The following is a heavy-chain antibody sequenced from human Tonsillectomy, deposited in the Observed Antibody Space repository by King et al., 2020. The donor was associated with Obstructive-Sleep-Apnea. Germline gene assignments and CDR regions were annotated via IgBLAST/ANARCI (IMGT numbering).Heavy chain of an antibody. D-gene: IGHD1-26*01. CDR1: GASISGYY. CDR3: ARTTPEDWYFDL. CDR2: IFYSGST. J-gene: IGHJ2*01. Sequence: VQLQESGPGLVKSSETLSLTCTVSGASISGYYWSWIRQPPGKGLEWIGYIFYSGSTNYNPSLKSRVTISVDKSKNQFSLKLSSVTAADTAIYYCARTTPEDWYFDLWGRGTLVTVSS. V-gene: IGHV4-59*01.